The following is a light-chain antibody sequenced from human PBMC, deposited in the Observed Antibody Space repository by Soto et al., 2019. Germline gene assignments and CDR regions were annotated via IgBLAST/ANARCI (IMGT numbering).Light chain of an antibody. CDR3: QKYNNWPLV. Sequence: DIQMTQSPSSLSASVGDRVTITCQASQDISNYLNWYQQKPGKAPKLLIYDASNLETGVPSRFSGSGSGTDFTFTISSLQPEDFAVYYCQKYNNWPLVFGHGTKVEVK. CDR1: QDISNY. V-gene: IGKV1-33*01. J-gene: IGKJ1*01. CDR2: DAS.